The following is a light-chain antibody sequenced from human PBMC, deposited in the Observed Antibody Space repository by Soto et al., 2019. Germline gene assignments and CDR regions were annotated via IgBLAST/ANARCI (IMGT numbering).Light chain of an antibody. Sequence: ETVMTQSPATLSVSPGERATLSCRASQSVSSNLAWYQQKPGQAPRLLISGASTRATGVPDRFSGSGSGTECSLTISNLQSEDFAVYYCQHYNNWPRTFGQGTKVEVK. J-gene: IGKJ1*01. CDR2: GAS. CDR3: QHYNNWPRT. CDR1: QSVSSN. V-gene: IGKV3-15*01.